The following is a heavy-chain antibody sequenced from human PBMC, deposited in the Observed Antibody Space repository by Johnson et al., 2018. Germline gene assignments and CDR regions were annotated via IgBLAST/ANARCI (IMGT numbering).Heavy chain of an antibody. D-gene: IGHD2-15*01. Sequence: EVQLVESGGGLIQPGGSLRLSCAASGFAVSTNYMSWVRQAPGKGLEWVSIIYSDGSTHYADYVKGRFTISRDNPENTLYLQMNSLRIEDTGVYYCAKGRGFPAYWGQGTLVTVSS. CDR3: AKGRGFPAY. V-gene: IGHV3-66*03. CDR2: IYSDGST. J-gene: IGHJ4*02. CDR1: GFAVSTNY.